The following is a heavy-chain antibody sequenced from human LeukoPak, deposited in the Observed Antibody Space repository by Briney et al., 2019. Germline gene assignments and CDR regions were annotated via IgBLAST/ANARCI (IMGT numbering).Heavy chain of an antibody. CDR2: INHRGIA. J-gene: IGHJ4*02. V-gene: IGHV4-38-2*01. D-gene: IGHD3-9*01. CDR1: GYSMRSGYY. Sequence: KPSETLSLNCAVSGYSMRSGYYWGWIRQPPGKGLEWIGEINHRGIANYNPSLKSRVSISVDRFSNQFSLKLNSVTASDTAVYFCARGGYDILTGEKEDYWGQGTLVTVSS. CDR3: ARGGYDILTGEKEDY.